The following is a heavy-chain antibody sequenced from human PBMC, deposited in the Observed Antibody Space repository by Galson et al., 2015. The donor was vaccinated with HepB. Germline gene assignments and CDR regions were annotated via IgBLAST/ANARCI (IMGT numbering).Heavy chain of an antibody. CDR1: GYTFTSYG. Sequence: SVKVSCKASGYTFTSYGISWVRQAPGQGLEWMGWISAYNGNTSYAQKLQGRVTMTTDTSTSTAYMELWSLRSDDTAVYYCARDLRRWSRGSNAFDIWGQGTMVTVSS. J-gene: IGHJ3*02. CDR3: ARDLRRWSRGSNAFDI. CDR2: ISAYNGNT. V-gene: IGHV1-18*04. D-gene: IGHD4-23*01.